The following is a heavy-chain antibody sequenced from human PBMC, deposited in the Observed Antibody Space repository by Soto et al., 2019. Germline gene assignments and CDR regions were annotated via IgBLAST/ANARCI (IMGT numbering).Heavy chain of an antibody. Sequence: QVHLLESGPGLVKPSQTLSLTCSVSGDSISTVDYFWAWIRQPPGQALEYIGYIYKSTTTYYNPSFEGPVAISPDTSKSQFSLTVTSVTAADTAVYFCARGRYCLTGRCFPNWFDSWGQGTLVTVSS. D-gene: IGHD2-15*01. CDR2: IYKSTTT. V-gene: IGHV4-30-4*01. J-gene: IGHJ5*01. CDR1: GDSISTVDYF. CDR3: ARGRYCLTGRCFPNWFDS.